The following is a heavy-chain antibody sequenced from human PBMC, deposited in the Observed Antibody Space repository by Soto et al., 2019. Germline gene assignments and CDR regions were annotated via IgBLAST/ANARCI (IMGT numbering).Heavy chain of an antibody. V-gene: IGHV4-34*01. D-gene: IGHD3-16*01. Sequence: SETLSLTCAVYGGSFSGYYWSWIRQPPGKGLEWIGEINHSGSTNYNPSLKSRVTISVDTSKNQFSLKLSSVTAADTAVYYCARVPWGGRNWFDPWGQGTLVTVSS. J-gene: IGHJ5*02. CDR2: INHSGST. CDR1: GGSFSGYY. CDR3: ARVPWGGRNWFDP.